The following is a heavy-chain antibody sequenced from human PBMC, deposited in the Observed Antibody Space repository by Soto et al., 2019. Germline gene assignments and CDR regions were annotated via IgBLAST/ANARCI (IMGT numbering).Heavy chain of an antibody. CDR1: GFTFSSYG. Sequence: QVQLVESGGGVVQPGRSLRLSCAASGFTFSSYGMHWVRQAPGKGLEWVAVIWYDGSNKYYADSVKGRFTISRDNSKNTLYLQMNSLRAEDTAVYYCARDPHQPYYYDSSGYFFDYWGQGTLVTVSS. CDR2: IWYDGSNK. J-gene: IGHJ4*02. D-gene: IGHD3-22*01. CDR3: ARDPHQPYYYDSSGYFFDY. V-gene: IGHV3-33*01.